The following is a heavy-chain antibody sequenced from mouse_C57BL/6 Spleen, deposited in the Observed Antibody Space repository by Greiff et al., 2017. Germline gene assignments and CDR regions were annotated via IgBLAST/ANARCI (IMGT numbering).Heavy chain of an antibody. J-gene: IGHJ1*03. Sequence: QVQLQQSGAELAKPGASVKLSCKASGYTFTSYWMHWVKQRPGQGLEWIGYINPSSGYTKYNQKFKDKATLTADKSSSTADMQLSSLTYEDSAVYYCARSVYYEVWYFDVWGTGTTVTVSS. V-gene: IGHV1-7*01. CDR2: INPSSGYT. CDR3: ARSVYYEVWYFDV. CDR1: GYTFTSYW. D-gene: IGHD1-1*01.